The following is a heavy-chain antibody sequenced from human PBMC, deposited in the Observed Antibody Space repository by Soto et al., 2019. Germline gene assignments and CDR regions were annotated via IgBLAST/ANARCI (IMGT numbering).Heavy chain of an antibody. J-gene: IGHJ5*02. V-gene: IGHV1-2*02. D-gene: IGHD3-16*01. CDR3: ARVVSPYYDVSNGNWFAL. CDR1: GYTFTGYY. Sequence: ASVKVSWKASGYTFTGYYMHWARQAPGQGLEWMGWIKSFNGDTSYAQKFQGRVTLTRDTSTSTAYMELSRLKSDDTAVYYCARVVSPYYDVSNGNWFALCGQVTIVT. CDR2: IKSFNGDT.